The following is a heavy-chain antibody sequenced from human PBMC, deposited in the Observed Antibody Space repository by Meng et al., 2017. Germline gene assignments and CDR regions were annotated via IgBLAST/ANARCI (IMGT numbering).Heavy chain of an antibody. V-gene: IGHV1-69*13. CDR3: AAVRTYLDDFLTGYLYYVVFDF. Sequence: SVKVSCKASGGTFSSYAISWVRQAPGQGLEWMGGIIPIFGTANYAQKFQGRVTITADESTSTAYMELSSLGSEDTAVYYCAAVRTYLDDFLTGYLYYVVFDFWGQGTMVTVSS. J-gene: IGHJ3*01. CDR1: GGTFSSYA. CDR2: IIPIFGTA. D-gene: IGHD3-9*01.